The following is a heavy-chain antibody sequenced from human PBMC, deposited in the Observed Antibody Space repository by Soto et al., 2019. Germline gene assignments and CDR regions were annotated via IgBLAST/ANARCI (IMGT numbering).Heavy chain of an antibody. Sequence: QMQLVQSGAEVTKTGPSVTVSCQALGNTFSYRYLHWVRQAPGQALEWMGWIAPFSGDVHYAQKFQERVTLTRDRSINTAYMRMSSLRSEDTAIYFCASGGAGSGPFTWELPDHWGQGTLVTVSS. D-gene: IGHD1-26*01. CDR1: GNTFSYRY. V-gene: IGHV1-45*02. CDR3: ASGGAGSGPFTWELPDH. CDR2: IAPFSGDV. J-gene: IGHJ4*02.